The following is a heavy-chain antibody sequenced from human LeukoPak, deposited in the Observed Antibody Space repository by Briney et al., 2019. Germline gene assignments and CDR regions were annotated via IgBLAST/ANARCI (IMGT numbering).Heavy chain of an antibody. Sequence: PGGSLRLSCATSGFTFSNYWMSWVRQAPGKGLEWVANIKEDGSEKNYVDSVKGRFPISRDNAKNSLYLQMNSLRAEDTAIYYCARDWGAAGLWDYWGQGTLVTVSS. CDR1: GFTFSNYW. CDR2: IKEDGSEK. D-gene: IGHD6-13*01. V-gene: IGHV3-7*05. CDR3: ARDWGAAGLWDY. J-gene: IGHJ4*02.